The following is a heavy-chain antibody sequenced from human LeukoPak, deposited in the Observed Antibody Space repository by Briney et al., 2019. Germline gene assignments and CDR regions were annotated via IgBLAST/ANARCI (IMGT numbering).Heavy chain of an antibody. V-gene: IGHV3-21*01. CDR1: GFTFSSYS. Sequence: GGSLRLLCAASGFTFSSYSINWVRHAPGKGREWVSSMSSSSSYIYYADSVKGRFTISRDNAKNSLYLQMNSLRAEDTAVYYCARVAVAGRRGGGDFDYWGQGTLVTVSS. CDR2: MSSSSSYI. J-gene: IGHJ4*02. CDR3: ARVAVAGRRGGGDFDY. D-gene: IGHD6-19*01.